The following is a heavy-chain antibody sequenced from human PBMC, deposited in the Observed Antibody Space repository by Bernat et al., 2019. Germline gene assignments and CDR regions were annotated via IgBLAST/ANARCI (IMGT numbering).Heavy chain of an antibody. V-gene: IGHV1-3*01. J-gene: IGHJ6*02. CDR1: GYTFTSYA. D-gene: IGHD4-17*01. CDR2: INAGNGNT. Sequence: QVQLVQSGAEVKKPGASVKVSCKASGYTFTSYAMHWVRQAPGQRLEWMGWINAGNGNTKYSQKFQGRVTITRDTSASTAYMELSSLRSGDTAVYYCARDPGDYYYYGMDVWGQGTTVTVSS. CDR3: ARDPGDYYYYGMDV.